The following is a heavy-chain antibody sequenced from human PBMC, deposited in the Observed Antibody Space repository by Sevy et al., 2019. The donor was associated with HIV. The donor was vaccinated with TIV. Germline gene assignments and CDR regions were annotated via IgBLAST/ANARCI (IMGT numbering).Heavy chain of an antibody. CDR1: GGSVSSDTYY. V-gene: IGHV4-61*01. D-gene: IGHD5-12*01. Sequence: SETLSLTCTVSGGSVSSDTYYWSWIRQPPGKGLECIGYIYYSGTTNYNPSLKSRVTISVDTSKNQFSLKLSSVTAADTAVYYCASVEMATNRWGMDVWGQGTTVTVSS. J-gene: IGHJ6*02. CDR2: IYYSGTT. CDR3: ASVEMATNRWGMDV.